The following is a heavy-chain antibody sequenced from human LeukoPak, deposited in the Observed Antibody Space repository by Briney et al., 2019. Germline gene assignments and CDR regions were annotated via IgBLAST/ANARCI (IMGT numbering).Heavy chain of an antibody. CDR2: TNHSGST. D-gene: IGHD6-13*01. CDR3: ARRARSGNRMYSSSWYRWDYFDY. CDR1: GGSFSGYY. J-gene: IGHJ4*02. Sequence: SETLSLTCAVYGGSFSGYYWSWIRQPPGKGLEWIGETNHSGSTNYNPSLKSRVTISVDTSKNQFSLKLSSVTAADTAVYYCARRARSGNRMYSSSWYRWDYFDYWGQGTLVTVSS. V-gene: IGHV4-34*01.